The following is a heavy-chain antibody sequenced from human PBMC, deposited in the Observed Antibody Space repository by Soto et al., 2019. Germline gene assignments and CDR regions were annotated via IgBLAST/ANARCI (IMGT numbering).Heavy chain of an antibody. D-gene: IGHD6-13*01. CDR3: ATLYSSSWKDY. CDR2: IYHSGST. V-gene: IGHV4-30-2*01. CDR1: GGSISSGGSS. Sequence: SETLSLTCAVSGGSISSGGSSWNWIRQPPGKGLEWIGYIYHSGSTYYNPSLKSRVTISVDRSKKQFSLKLNSVTAADTAVYYCATLYSSSWKDYWGQGTLVTVSS. J-gene: IGHJ4*02.